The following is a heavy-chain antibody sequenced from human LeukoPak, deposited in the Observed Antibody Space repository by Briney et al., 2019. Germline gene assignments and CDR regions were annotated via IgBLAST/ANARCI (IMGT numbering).Heavy chain of an antibody. V-gene: IGHV4-39*01. CDR3: ARRPYCSSTSCYNRYFDY. CDR1: GGSISSSSYY. J-gene: IGHJ4*02. D-gene: IGHD2-2*02. Sequence: ASETLSFTCTVSGGSISSSSYYWGWIRQPPGKGLEWIGSIYYSGSTYYNPSLKSRVTISVDTSKNQFSLKLSSVTAADTAVYYCARRPYCSSTSCYNRYFDYWGQGTLVTVSS. CDR2: IYYSGST.